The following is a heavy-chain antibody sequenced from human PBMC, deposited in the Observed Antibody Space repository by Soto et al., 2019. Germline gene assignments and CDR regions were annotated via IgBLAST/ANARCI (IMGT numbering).Heavy chain of an antibody. V-gene: IGHV4-34*01. Sequence: SETLSLTGDLYGGSFNGFHWSRIRQPPGKGLEWIGEINHSGGTNYNPSLKSRVTISVDTSKNQFSLKLSSVTAADTAVYYCARGGTPHWFDPWGQGTLVTVSS. CDR3: ARGGTPHWFDP. CDR2: INHSGGT. D-gene: IGHD1-26*01. CDR1: GGSFNGFH. J-gene: IGHJ5*02.